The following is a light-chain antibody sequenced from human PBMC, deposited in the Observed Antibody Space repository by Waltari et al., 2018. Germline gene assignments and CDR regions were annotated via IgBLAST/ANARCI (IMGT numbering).Light chain of an antibody. J-gene: IGKJ1*01. CDR3: QHYNYWPPWT. V-gene: IGKV3-15*01. CDR2: DAS. CDR1: QSVGSD. Sequence: EIVMTRSLANLAVSQGVRANLSCRASQSVGSDLAWYQPKPGQAPRLLIYDASTRATGIPARFSGSGSGTEVTLTISSLQSEDFGIYYCQHYNYWPPWTFGQGTKVEIK.